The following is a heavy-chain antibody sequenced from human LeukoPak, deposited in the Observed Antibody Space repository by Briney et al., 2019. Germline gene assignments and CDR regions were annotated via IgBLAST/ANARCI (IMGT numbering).Heavy chain of an antibody. D-gene: IGHD3-22*01. CDR1: GDSINSSSYY. CDR3: ARIAYYYDSSGYPVGNDAFDI. V-gene: IGHV4-39*01. CDR2: IYYSGST. J-gene: IGHJ3*02. Sequence: SETLSLTCTVSGDSINSSSYYWDWIRQPPGKGLEWIGSIYYSGSTYYNPSLKSRVTMSVNTSKNQFSLKLSSVTAADTAVYYCARIAYYYDSSGYPVGNDAFDIWGQGTMVTVSS.